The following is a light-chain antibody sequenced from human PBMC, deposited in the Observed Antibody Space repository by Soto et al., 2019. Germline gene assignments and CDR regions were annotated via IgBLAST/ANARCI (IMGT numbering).Light chain of an antibody. Sequence: QSVLTQPPSASGTPGQRVIITCSGGTSNVERNYVYWYQHLPGTAPKLLIYRDHQRPSGVPDRFSASKSGISASLAISGLRSEDEADYYGAVWDDKLNGLFGGGTQLTVL. V-gene: IGLV1-47*01. J-gene: IGLJ7*01. CDR2: RDH. CDR3: AVWDDKLNGL. CDR1: TSNVERNY.